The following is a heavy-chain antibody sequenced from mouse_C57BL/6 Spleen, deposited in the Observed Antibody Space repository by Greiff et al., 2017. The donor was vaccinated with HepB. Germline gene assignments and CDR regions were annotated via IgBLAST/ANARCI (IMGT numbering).Heavy chain of an antibody. CDR3: ARSKADYGSSLYWYYDV. V-gene: IGHV1-80*01. CDR2: IYPGDGDT. D-gene: IGHD1-1*01. Sequence: QVQLQQSGAELVKPGASVKISCKASGYAFSSYWMNWVKQRPGKGLEWIGQIYPGDGDTNYNGKFKGKATLTADKSSSTAYMQLSSLTSEDSAVYVCARSKADYGSSLYWYYDVWGTGTTVTVSS. J-gene: IGHJ1*03. CDR1: GYAFSSYW.